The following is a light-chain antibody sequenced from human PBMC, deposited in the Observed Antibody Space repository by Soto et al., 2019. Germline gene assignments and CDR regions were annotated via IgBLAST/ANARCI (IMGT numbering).Light chain of an antibody. CDR3: QQYNSYSPRT. V-gene: IGKV1-5*03. J-gene: IGKJ1*01. CDR2: EAS. Sequence: DIQMTQSPSTLSASVGDRVTITCRASQSISSWLAWYQQKPWKAPKLLIYEASSLESGVPSRFSGSRSGTEFTLTISSLQPDDFATYYCQQYNSYSPRTFGQGTKVEIK. CDR1: QSISSW.